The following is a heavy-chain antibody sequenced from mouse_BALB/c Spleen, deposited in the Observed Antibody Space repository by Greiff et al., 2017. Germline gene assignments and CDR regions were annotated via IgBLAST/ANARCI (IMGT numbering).Heavy chain of an antibody. V-gene: IGHV1-82*01. CDR1: GYAFSSSW. J-gene: IGHJ2*01. CDR2: IYPGDGDT. CDR3: ARSNYYGSSYFDY. D-gene: IGHD1-1*01. Sequence: VQLQQSGPELVKPGASVKISCKASGYAFSSSWMNWVKQRPGQGLEWIGRIYPGDGDTNYNGKFKGKATLTADKSSSTAYMQLSSLTSVDSAVYFCARSNYYGSSYFDYWGQGTTLTVSS.